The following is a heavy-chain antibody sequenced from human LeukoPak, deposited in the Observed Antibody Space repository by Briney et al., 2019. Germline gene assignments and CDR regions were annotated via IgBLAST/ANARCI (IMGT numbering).Heavy chain of an antibody. J-gene: IGHJ5*02. CDR2: ISAYNGNT. CDR1: GGTFSSYG. D-gene: IGHD3-10*01. V-gene: IGHV1-18*01. Sequence: ASVKVSCKASGGTFSSYGISWVRQAPGQGLEWMGWISAYNGNTNYAQKLQGRVTMTTDTSTSTAYMELRSLRSDDTAVYYCARDPAKITMVRGVIISSDWFDPWGQGTLVTVSS. CDR3: ARDPAKITMVRGVIISSDWFDP.